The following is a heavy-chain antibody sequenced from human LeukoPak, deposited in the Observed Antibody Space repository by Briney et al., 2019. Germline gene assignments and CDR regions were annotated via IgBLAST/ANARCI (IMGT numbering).Heavy chain of an antibody. V-gene: IGHV3-30*04. CDR3: AKDLGSSSFPSDY. Sequence: GGSLRLSCAASGFTFSTHAMHWVRQAPGKGLEWVAVISYDGSNKYYADSVKGRFTISRDNSKNTLYLQMNSLRAEDTAVYYCAKDLGSSSFPSDYWGQGTLVTVSS. CDR1: GFTFSTHA. D-gene: IGHD6-6*01. J-gene: IGHJ4*02. CDR2: ISYDGSNK.